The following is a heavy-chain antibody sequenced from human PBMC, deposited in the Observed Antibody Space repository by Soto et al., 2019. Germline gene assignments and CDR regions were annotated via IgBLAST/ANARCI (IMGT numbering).Heavy chain of an antibody. Sequence: EVQLVESGGGLVKPGGSLRLSCAASGFTFSNAWMNWVRQAPGKGLEWVGRIKSKTDGGTTDYAAPVKGRFTISRDDSKNTLYLQMNSLKTEDTAVYYCTTVHVCSGGSCYSLYAFDIWGQGTMVTVSS. CDR1: GFTFSNAW. CDR3: TTVHVCSGGSCYSLYAFDI. D-gene: IGHD2-15*01. CDR2: IKSKTDGGTT. J-gene: IGHJ3*02. V-gene: IGHV3-15*07.